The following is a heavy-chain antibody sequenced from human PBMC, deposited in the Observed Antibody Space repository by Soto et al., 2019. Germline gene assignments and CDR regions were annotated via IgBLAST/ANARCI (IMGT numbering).Heavy chain of an antibody. CDR2: IDHSGST. V-gene: IGHV4-34*01. J-gene: IGHJ5*02. Sequence: PENLSHTYAVSGGSFSGYYWSWFRQPPGKGLEWIGEIDHSGSTNYNPSLKSRVTISVDTSKSQFSLKLSSVTAADTAVYYCARGSRARRFDPWGQGTLVTVSS. D-gene: IGHD5-12*01. CDR1: GGSFSGYY. CDR3: ARGSRARRFDP.